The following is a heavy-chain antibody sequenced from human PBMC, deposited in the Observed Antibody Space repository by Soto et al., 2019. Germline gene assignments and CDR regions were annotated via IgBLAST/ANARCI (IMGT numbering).Heavy chain of an antibody. CDR1: GYSFTSYW. J-gene: IGHJ6*02. CDR2: IDPSDSYT. CDR3: ASSPRGYCSSTSCRELGNYYGMDV. V-gene: IGHV5-10-1*01. D-gene: IGHD2-2*01. Sequence: EVQLVQSGAEVKKPGESLRISCKGSGYSFTSYWISWVRQMPGKGLEWMGRIDPSDSYTNHSPSFQGHVTISADKSISTAYLQWSSLKASDTAMYYCASSPRGYCSSTSCRELGNYYGMDVWGQGTTVTVSS.